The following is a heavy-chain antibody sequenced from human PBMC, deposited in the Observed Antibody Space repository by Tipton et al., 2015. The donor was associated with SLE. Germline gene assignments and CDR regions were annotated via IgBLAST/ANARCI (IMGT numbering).Heavy chain of an antibody. CDR1: GGSFSGYY. V-gene: IGHV4-34*01. D-gene: IGHD1-26*01. CDR2: INHSGST. CDR3: ARHGYSGSFYFDY. J-gene: IGHJ4*02. Sequence: TLSLTCAVYGGSFSGYYWSWIRQPPGKGLGWIGEINHSGSTNYNPSLKSRVTISVDTSKNQFSLKLSSVTAADTAVYYCARHGYSGSFYFDYWGQGTLVTVSS.